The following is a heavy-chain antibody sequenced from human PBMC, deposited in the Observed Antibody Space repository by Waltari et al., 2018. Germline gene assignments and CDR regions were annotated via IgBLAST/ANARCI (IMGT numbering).Heavy chain of an antibody. Sequence: QVQLVQSGAEVKKPGASVTVSCQASGYTFTSYYMHWVRHAAGQGLEWMGISNPSGGSTSSGQKVQGRVTMTREKSRRTVYMGLSSLRSEETAVYYCARADPPPEFGGVIVPFDYWGQGTLVTVSS. V-gene: IGHV1-46*01. D-gene: IGHD3-16*02. CDR3: ARADPPPEFGGVIVPFDY. CDR1: GYTFTSYY. J-gene: IGHJ4*02. CDR2: SNPSGGST.